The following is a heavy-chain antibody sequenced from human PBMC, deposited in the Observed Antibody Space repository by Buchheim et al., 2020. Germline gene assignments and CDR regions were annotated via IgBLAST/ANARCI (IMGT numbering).Heavy chain of an antibody. D-gene: IGHD6-6*01. J-gene: IGHJ3*02. CDR1: GLTSSDHY. Sequence: EVQLVESGGGLVQPGGSLRLSCAVSGLTSSDHYMDWVRQAPGKGLEWVGRSGNRANSYTAEYAASVKGRFTISRDDSKNSLYLQRNSLKTEDTALYYCTRGHSTTSIYAFDIWGQVA. CDR3: TRGHSTTSIYAFDI. CDR2: SGNRANSYTA. V-gene: IGHV3-72*01.